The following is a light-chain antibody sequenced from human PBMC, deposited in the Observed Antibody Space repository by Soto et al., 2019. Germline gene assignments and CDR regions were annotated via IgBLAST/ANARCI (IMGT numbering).Light chain of an antibody. CDR2: GAS. CDR3: QQYSNGPPDRT. V-gene: IGKV3-15*01. J-gene: IGKJ4*02. Sequence: EIVMTQSPATLSVSPGERATLSCRASQSVGSNLAWYQQKPGQAPRLLIYGASTRATGIPARFSGSGSGTEFTLTISSLQSEDFAIYFCQQYSNGPPDRTFGEGTKVETK. CDR1: QSVGSN.